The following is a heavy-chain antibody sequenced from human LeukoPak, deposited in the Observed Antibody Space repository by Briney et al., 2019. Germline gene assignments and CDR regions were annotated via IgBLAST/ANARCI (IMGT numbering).Heavy chain of an antibody. CDR2: INPSGGST. Sequence: ASVKVSCKASGGTFSSYAISWVRQAPGQGLEWMGIINPSGGSTSYAQKFQGRVTMTRDTSTSTVYMELSSLRSEDTAVYYCATGQIRNENYFDYWGQGTLVTVSS. CDR1: GGTFSSYA. D-gene: IGHD1-1*01. CDR3: ATGQIRNENYFDY. V-gene: IGHV1-46*01. J-gene: IGHJ4*02.